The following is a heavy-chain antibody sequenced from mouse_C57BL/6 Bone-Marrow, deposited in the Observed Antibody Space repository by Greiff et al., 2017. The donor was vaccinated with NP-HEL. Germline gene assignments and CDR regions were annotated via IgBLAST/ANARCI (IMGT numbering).Heavy chain of an antibody. CDR1: GFTFSDAW. D-gene: IGHD2-1*01. Sequence: EVKLMESGGGLVQPGGSMKLSCAASGFTFSDAWMDWVRQSPEKGLEWVAEIRNKANNHATYYAESVKGRFTISRDDSKSSVYLQMNSLRAEDTGIYYCASSIYYGNSAWFAYWGQGTLVTVSA. J-gene: IGHJ3*01. V-gene: IGHV6-6*01. CDR3: ASSIYYGNSAWFAY. CDR2: IRNKANNHAT.